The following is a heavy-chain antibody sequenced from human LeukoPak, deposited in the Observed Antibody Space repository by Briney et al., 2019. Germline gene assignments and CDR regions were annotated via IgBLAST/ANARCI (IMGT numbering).Heavy chain of an antibody. Sequence: SETLSLTCAVSGYSISSGYYWGWIRQPPGKGLEWIGSIYHSGSTYYNPSLKSRVTISVDTSKNQFSLKLSSVTAADTAVYYCAREDYYDSSGYYLNWFDPWGQGTLVTVSS. CDR3: AREDYYDSSGYYLNWFDP. J-gene: IGHJ5*02. CDR1: GYSISSGYY. CDR2: IYHSGST. D-gene: IGHD3-22*01. V-gene: IGHV4-38-2*02.